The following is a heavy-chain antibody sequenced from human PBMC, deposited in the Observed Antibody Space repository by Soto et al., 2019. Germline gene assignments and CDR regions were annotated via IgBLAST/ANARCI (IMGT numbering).Heavy chain of an antibody. CDR3: ARHPSDFWFDP. Sequence: PSETLSLTCTVAGGASSSSSYYWGWIRQPPGKGLEWIGSIYYSGSTYYNPPLKSRVTISVDTSKNQFSLKLSSVTAADTAVYYCARHPSDFWFDPWGQGTLVTVSS. V-gene: IGHV4-39*01. J-gene: IGHJ5*02. CDR1: GGASSSSSYY. D-gene: IGHD2-21*02. CDR2: IYYSGST.